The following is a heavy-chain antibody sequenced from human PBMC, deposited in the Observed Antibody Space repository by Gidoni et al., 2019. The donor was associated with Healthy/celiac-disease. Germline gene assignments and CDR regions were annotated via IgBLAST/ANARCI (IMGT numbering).Heavy chain of an antibody. D-gene: IGHD3-22*01. Sequence: EVKLVVSGGGLVKHGASLRLPCAASGFTFSSYSMNWVRQAPGKGLEWVSSIISGSSYIYYADSVKGRFTIARDNAKNSLYLQFNSLGAEDTAVYCCARRGRSGYPDWGQGTLVTVSS. J-gene: IGHJ4*02. CDR2: IISGSSYI. V-gene: IGHV3-21*01. CDR3: ARRGRSGYPD. CDR1: GFTFSSYS.